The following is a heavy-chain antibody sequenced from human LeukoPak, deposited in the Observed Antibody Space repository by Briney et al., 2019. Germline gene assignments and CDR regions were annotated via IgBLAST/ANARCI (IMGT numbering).Heavy chain of an antibody. V-gene: IGHV3-21*01. CDR3: ARDPSTGFDY. J-gene: IGHJ4*02. CDR2: ISSSSSYI. CDR1: GFTFSSYS. D-gene: IGHD2-2*01. Sequence: GGSLRLSCAASGFTFSSYSMNWVRQAPGKGLEWVSSISSSSSYIYYADSVEGRFTISRDNAKNSLYLQMNSLRAEDTAVYYCARDPSTGFDYWGQGTLVTVSS.